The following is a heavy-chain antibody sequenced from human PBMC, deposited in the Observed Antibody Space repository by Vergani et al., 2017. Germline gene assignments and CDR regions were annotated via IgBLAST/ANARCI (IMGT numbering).Heavy chain of an antibody. D-gene: IGHD2/OR15-2a*01. Sequence: QVQLLQSGSELKKPGASVRISCEASGYTFTNYPLIWVRQAPGQGLEFMGWINTNSGNPTYAPGFTGWVVFSLDTSVSTAYLQISGQKAEDSAVYYCSGGRXWRLTEYLYGMDVWGQGTTVTVSS. CDR1: GYTFTNYP. CDR2: INTNSGNP. V-gene: IGHV7-4-1*02. CDR3: SGGRXWRLTEYLYGMDV. J-gene: IGHJ6*02.